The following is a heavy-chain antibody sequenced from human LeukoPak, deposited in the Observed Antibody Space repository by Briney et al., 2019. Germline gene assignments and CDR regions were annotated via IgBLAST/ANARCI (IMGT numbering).Heavy chain of an antibody. J-gene: IGHJ4*02. CDR1: GYSISSGYY. CDR2: IYHSGST. V-gene: IGHV4-38-2*02. CDR3: ARERLDDSSGYNPDY. Sequence: SETLSLTCTVSGYSISSGYYWGWIRQPPGKGLEWIGSIYHSGSTYYNPSLKSRVTISVDTSKNQFSLKLSSVTAADTAVYYCARERLDDSSGYNPDYWGQGTLVTVSS. D-gene: IGHD3-22*01.